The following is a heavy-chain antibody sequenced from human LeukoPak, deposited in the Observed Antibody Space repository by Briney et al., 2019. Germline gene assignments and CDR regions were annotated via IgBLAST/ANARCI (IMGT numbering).Heavy chain of an antibody. CDR3: ARDLGWSSSH. CDR2: INPTGGT. Sequence: ASVKVSCKASGYTFTGHYMNWVRLAPGQGLEWMGWINPTGGTTYAQKFQDRVTMTKDTSINTAYMELSGLRSDDTAVYYCARDLGWSSSHWGQGTLVTVSS. V-gene: IGHV1-2*02. D-gene: IGHD6-6*01. CDR1: GYTFTGHY. J-gene: IGHJ4*02.